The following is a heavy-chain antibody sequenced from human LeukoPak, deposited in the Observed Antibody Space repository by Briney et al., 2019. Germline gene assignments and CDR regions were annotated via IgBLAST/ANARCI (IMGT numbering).Heavy chain of an antibody. V-gene: IGHV4-59*01. D-gene: IGHD2-15*01. CDR2: TYYSGST. CDR3: AGGHCSGGSCYGMYYYYGMDV. J-gene: IGHJ6*02. CDR1: GGSISSYY. Sequence: SETLSLTCTVSGGSISSYYWSWIRQPPGKGLEWIGYTYYSGSTNYNPSLKRRVTISVDMSKNQFSLKVSSVTAAGTAVYCCAGGHCSGGSCYGMYYYYGMDVWGQGTTVTVSS.